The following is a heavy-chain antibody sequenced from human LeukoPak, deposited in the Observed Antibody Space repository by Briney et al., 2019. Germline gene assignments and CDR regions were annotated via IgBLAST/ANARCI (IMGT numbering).Heavy chain of an antibody. D-gene: IGHD6-13*01. CDR3: ARFNNQIAADY. CDR1: GGTFSSYA. J-gene: IGHJ4*02. Sequence: SVKVSCKTSGGTFSSYAISWVRQAPGQGLEWMGGIIPIFGTANYAQKFQGRVTITTDESTSTAYMELSSLRSGDTAVYYCARFNNQIAADYWGQGTLVTVSS. CDR2: IIPIFGTA. V-gene: IGHV1-69*05.